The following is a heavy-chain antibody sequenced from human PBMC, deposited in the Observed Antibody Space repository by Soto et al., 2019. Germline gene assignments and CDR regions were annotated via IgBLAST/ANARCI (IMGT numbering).Heavy chain of an antibody. J-gene: IGHJ6*02. CDR2: ISSSSSTI. D-gene: IGHD2-15*01. CDR3: ARDQRVSCSGGSCYSRGDYYYGMDV. Sequence: GGSLRLSCAASGFTFSSYSMNWVRQAPGKGLEWVSYISSSSSTIYYADSVKGRFTISRDNAKNSLYLQMNSLRDEDTAVYYCARDQRVSCSGGSCYSRGDYYYGMDVWGQGTTVTVSS. V-gene: IGHV3-48*02. CDR1: GFTFSSYS.